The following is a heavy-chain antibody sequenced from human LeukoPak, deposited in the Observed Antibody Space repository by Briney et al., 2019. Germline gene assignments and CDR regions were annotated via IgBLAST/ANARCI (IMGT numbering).Heavy chain of an antibody. CDR3: ARLSMIVVGNWFDP. CDR2: VYNSGST. Sequence: SETLSLTCAVSGGSISSAGYYWSWIRQPAGKGLEWIGRVYNSGSTNYSPSLKSRVTISEDASKNQFSLKLSSVTAADTAVYYCARLSMIVVGNWFDPWGQGTLVTVSS. V-gene: IGHV4-61*02. CDR1: GGSISSAGYY. J-gene: IGHJ5*02. D-gene: IGHD3-22*01.